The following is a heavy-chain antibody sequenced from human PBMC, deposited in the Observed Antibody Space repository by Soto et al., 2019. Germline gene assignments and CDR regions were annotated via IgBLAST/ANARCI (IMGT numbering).Heavy chain of an antibody. V-gene: IGHV3-30*18. Sequence: QVQLVESGGGVVQPGRSLRLSCAASGFTFSSYGMHWVRQAPGKGLEWVAVISYDGSNKYYADSVKGRFTISRDNSKNTRYLQMNSLRAEDTAVYYCAKASGSYYFDYWGQGTLVTVSS. CDR3: AKASGSYYFDY. CDR2: ISYDGSNK. CDR1: GFTFSSYG. D-gene: IGHD3-10*01. J-gene: IGHJ4*02.